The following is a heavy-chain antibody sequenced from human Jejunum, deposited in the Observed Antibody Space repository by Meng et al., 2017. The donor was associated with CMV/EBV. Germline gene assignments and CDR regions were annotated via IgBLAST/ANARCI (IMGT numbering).Heavy chain of an antibody. V-gene: IGHV3-23*04. CDR1: GFTFSTHV. D-gene: IGHD4/OR15-4a*01. J-gene: IGHJ4*02. CDR2: ITDSGENI. CDR3: ARRADYIDF. Sequence: VKWVEVGVGLVQSGEYSRFSCAASGFTFSTHVINWVRQAPGRGLEWVSSITDSGENIYYADSVRGRFTVSRDNSKNTLYLQMNSLRAEDTAVYHCARRADYIDFWGQGTLVTVSS.